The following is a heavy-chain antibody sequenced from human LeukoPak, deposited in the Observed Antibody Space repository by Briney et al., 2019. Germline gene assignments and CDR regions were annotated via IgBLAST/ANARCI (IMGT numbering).Heavy chain of an antibody. V-gene: IGHV5-51*01. CDR1: GYSFPNYW. Sequence: GESLKISCKGSGYSFPNYWIGWVRQMPGKGLEWMGIIYPGDSHTRYSPSFQDQVTISVDKSISTAYLQWSSLMASDTAMYYCARGPYAYTSSATLGSYNWFDPWGRGSLVTVSS. CDR3: ARGPYAYTSSATLGSYNWFDP. J-gene: IGHJ5*02. CDR2: IYPGDSHT. D-gene: IGHD2-2*02.